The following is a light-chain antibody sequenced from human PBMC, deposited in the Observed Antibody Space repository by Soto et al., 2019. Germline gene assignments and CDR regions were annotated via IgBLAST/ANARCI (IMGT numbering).Light chain of an antibody. Sequence: QSALTQPAAVSVSPGQSITISCTGTSSDVGGYNFVSWYQQHPGTAPKLMIYDVTNRPSGVSNRFSGSKSGNTASLTISGLQAEDEADYYCSSYTGSSTMVFGGGTKLTVL. J-gene: IGLJ2*01. CDR2: DVT. CDR3: SSYTGSSTMV. V-gene: IGLV2-14*01. CDR1: SSDVGGYNF.